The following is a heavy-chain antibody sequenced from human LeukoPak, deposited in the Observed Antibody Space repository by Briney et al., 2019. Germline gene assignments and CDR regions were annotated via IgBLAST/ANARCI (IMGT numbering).Heavy chain of an antibody. D-gene: IGHD3-10*01. CDR1: GYTFTSYY. J-gene: IGHJ4*02. V-gene: IGHV1-46*01. CDR2: INPNGGGT. CDR3: ARAYYYGSGTNDF. Sequence: ASVKVSCKASGYTFTSYYMHWVRQAPGQGLEWMGIINPNGGGTNYAQKSQGRVTMTRDMSTSTVYMELSRLRSDDTAVYYCARAYYYGSGTNDFWGQGTLVTVSS.